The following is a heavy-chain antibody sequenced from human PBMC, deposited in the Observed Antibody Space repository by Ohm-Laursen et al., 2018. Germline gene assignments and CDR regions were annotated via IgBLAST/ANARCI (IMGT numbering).Heavy chain of an antibody. CDR3: ARDSCSGGSCSYGMDV. V-gene: IGHV3-13*01. CDR1: GFTFSSYD. CDR2: IGTAGDT. D-gene: IGHD2-15*01. Sequence: SLRLSCAAPGFTFSSYDMHWVRQATGKGLEWVSAIGTAGDTYYPGSVKGRFTISRENAKNSMYLQMNSLRAGDTAVYYCARDSCSGGSCSYGMDVWGQGTTVTVSS. J-gene: IGHJ6*02.